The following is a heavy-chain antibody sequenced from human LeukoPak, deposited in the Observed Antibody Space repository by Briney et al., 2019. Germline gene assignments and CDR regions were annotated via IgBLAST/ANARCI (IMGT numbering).Heavy chain of an antibody. CDR1: GGSISSYF. D-gene: IGHD2-2*01. J-gene: IGHJ3*02. Sequence: PSETLSLTCTVSGGSISSYFWSWIRQPPGKGLEWIGYIYYSGSTYYNPSLKSRVTISVDTSKNQFSLKLSSVTAADTAVYYCAQYCSSTSCYGDAFDIWGQGTMVTVSS. V-gene: IGHV4-59*06. CDR3: AQYCSSTSCYGDAFDI. CDR2: IYYSGST.